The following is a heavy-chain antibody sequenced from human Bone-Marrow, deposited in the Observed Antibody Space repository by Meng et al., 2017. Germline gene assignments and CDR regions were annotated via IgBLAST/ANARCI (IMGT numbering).Heavy chain of an antibody. Sequence: GESLKISCAASGFTFSSYAMSWVRQAPGKGLEWVANIKQDGSEKYYVDSVKGRFTISRDNAKNSLYLQMNSLRAEDTAVYYCARSGEKTYYYDSSGYLGDAFDIWGQGTMVTVSS. CDR2: IKQDGSEK. CDR1: GFTFSSYA. CDR3: ARSGEKTYYYDSSGYLGDAFDI. V-gene: IGHV3-7*01. J-gene: IGHJ3*02. D-gene: IGHD3-22*01.